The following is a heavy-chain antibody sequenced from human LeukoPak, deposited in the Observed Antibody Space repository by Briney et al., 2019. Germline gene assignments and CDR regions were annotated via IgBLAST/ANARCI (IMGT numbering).Heavy chain of an antibody. Sequence: SETLSLTCTVSGGSISSYYWSWIRQPPGKGLEWIGYIYYSGSTYYNPSLKSRVTISVDTSKNQFSLKLSSVTAADTAVYYCASGGLQDYYYYMDVWGKGTTVTVSS. CDR3: ASGGLQDYYYYMDV. J-gene: IGHJ6*03. D-gene: IGHD5-24*01. CDR1: GGSISSYY. V-gene: IGHV4-59*08. CDR2: IYYSGST.